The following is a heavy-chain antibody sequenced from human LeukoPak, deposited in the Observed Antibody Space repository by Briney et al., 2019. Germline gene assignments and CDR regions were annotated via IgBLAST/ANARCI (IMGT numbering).Heavy chain of an antibody. V-gene: IGHV4-39*07. CDR1: GGSISSGTYY. J-gene: IGHJ5*02. D-gene: IGHD6-13*01. CDR2: IFFTGST. Sequence: YPSETLSLTCTVSGGSISSGTYYWGWIRQPPGKGLEWIGNIFFTGSTYYNPSLKSRVTISVDTSKNQFSLKLSSVTAADTAVYYCARDPRAIAAPGSWSQGTLVTVSS. CDR3: ARDPRAIAAPGS.